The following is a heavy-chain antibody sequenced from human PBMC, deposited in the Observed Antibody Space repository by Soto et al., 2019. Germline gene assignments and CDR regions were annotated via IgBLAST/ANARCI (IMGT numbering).Heavy chain of an antibody. CDR2: IYYSGSS. V-gene: IGHV4-59*01. CDR3: AKETPHTGNFDY. Sequence: ETLSLTCSFSDDSISSYYWNWIRQPSGKGLEWVGYIYYSGSSNYNPSLKSRVTISIDTSKNQFSLKLISVTAADTAVYYCAKETPHTGNFDYWGQGTLVTVSS. J-gene: IGHJ4*02. D-gene: IGHD1-1*01. CDR1: DDSISSYY.